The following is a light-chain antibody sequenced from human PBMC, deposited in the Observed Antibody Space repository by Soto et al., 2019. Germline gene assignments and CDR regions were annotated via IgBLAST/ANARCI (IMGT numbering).Light chain of an antibody. V-gene: IGKV2-28*01. CDR1: QSLLHSNGYNY. J-gene: IGKJ2*01. Sequence: IVMTQSPLSLPVTPGEPASISCRSNQSLLHSNGYNYLEWYLQKPGQSPQLLNYLGSDRASGVPGRFSGSGSGTDFTLKISRVEAEDIGTYYCMQPLQTSVLTFGRGTKLEIK. CDR2: LGS. CDR3: MQPLQTSVLT.